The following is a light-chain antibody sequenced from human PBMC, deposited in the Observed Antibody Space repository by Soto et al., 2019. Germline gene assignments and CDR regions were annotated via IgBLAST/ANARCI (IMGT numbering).Light chain of an antibody. V-gene: IGLV2-8*01. CDR2: EVN. J-gene: IGLJ1*01. CDR3: SSYAVINIFV. CDR1: SSDVGGFNY. Sequence: QSALTQPPSASGSPGQSVTISCSGTSSDVGGFNYVSWYQQHPGRAPKVLIYEVNKRPSGVPDRFSGSKSGSTASLTVSGLQAEDEAEYYCSSYAVINIFVFGTGTKVTVL.